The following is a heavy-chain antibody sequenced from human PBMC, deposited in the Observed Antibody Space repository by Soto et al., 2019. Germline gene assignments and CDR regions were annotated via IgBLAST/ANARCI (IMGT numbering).Heavy chain of an antibody. D-gene: IGHD3-3*01. CDR2: IYWDDDK. J-gene: IGHJ4*02. V-gene: IGHV2-5*02. Sequence: QITLNESGPTVVRPTETLTLTCRFSGFSLTTSGVGVGWIRQSPGKAPEWLALIYWDDDKLYSASLKSRLPITKDTSKNQVVLTVSDLDPTDTATYYCANRVLRTVFGLVTTTAIYFDFWGQGTPVAVSS. CDR3: ANRVLRTVFGLVTTTAIYFDF. CDR1: GFSLTTSGVG.